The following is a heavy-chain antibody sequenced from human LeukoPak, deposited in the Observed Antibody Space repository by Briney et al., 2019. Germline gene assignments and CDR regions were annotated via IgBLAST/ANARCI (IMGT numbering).Heavy chain of an antibody. J-gene: IGHJ4*02. Sequence: PSETLSLTCTVSGDSLSDTNNYWGWVRQPPGKGLEWIGSIYYSGTTIYNPSLKSRVTVSVDTSKSQYFLRLTSVTAADTAVYFCARSPFNLYFDFWGQGTLVPVSS. CDR2: IYYSGTT. CDR3: ARSPFNLYFDF. V-gene: IGHV4-39*07. CDR1: GDSLSDTNNY. D-gene: IGHD2-15*01.